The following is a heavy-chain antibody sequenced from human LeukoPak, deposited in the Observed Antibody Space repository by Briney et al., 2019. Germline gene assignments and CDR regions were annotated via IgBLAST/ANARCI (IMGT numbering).Heavy chain of an antibody. J-gene: IGHJ5*02. CDR1: GFTFGNYA. D-gene: IGHD3-16*01. Sequence: GGSLRLSCTASGFTFGNYAMSWVRQAPGKGLEWVSAISGSGGSTYYADSVKGRFTISRDNSKNTLYLQMNSLRAEDTAVYYCAKLRYYDYVWGSQTRSNWFDPWGQGTLVTVSS. CDR2: ISGSGGST. CDR3: AKLRYYDYVWGSQTRSNWFDP. V-gene: IGHV3-23*01.